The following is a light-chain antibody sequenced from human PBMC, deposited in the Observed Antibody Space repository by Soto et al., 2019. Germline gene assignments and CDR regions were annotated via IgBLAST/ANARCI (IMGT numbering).Light chain of an antibody. Sequence: NRSDVSGYNYVSWYQQHPGKAPKLMIYEVSKRPSGVPDRFSGSKSGNTASLTVSGLQAEDKPEYYCSSYAGTNNFYYAFVPGSAFTVL. V-gene: IGLV2-8*01. CDR3: SSYAGTNNFYYA. J-gene: IGLJ1*01. CDR1: RSDVSGYNY. CDR2: EVS.